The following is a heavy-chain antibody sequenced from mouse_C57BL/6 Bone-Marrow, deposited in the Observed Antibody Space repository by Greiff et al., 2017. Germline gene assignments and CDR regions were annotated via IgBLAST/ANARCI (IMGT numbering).Heavy chain of an antibody. D-gene: IGHD2-4*01. CDR1: GFTFSSYA. CDR2: ISDGGSST. J-gene: IGHJ4*01. CDR3: ARDPPYDDEEGGYAMDY. V-gene: IGHV5-4*01. Sequence: EVQLVESGGGLVKPGGSLKLSCAASGFTFSSYAMSWVRQTPEKRLEWVATISDGGSSTYYPDNVKGRFTISRDNAKNNLYLQMSHLKSEDTAMYYCARDPPYDDEEGGYAMDYWGQGTSVTVSS.